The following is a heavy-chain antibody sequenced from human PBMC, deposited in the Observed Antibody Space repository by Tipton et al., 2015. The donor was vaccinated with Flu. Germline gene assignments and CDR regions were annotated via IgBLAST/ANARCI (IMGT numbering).Heavy chain of an antibody. CDR1: GGTFSSYA. Sequence: QVQLVQSGAEVKKPGSSVKVSCNASGGTFSSYAVSWVRQAPGQGLEWMGRIITISGTSNYAQKFQDRVTITADESTTTGYMELSSLRSEDTAVYYCARDTYSYGYGWPLYFDLWGQGTLVTVSP. J-gene: IGHJ4*02. D-gene: IGHD5-18*01. V-gene: IGHV1-69*18. CDR2: IITISGTS. CDR3: ARDTYSYGYGWPLYFDL.